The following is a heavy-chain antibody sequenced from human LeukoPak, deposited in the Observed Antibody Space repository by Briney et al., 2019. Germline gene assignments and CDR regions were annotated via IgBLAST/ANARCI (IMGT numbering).Heavy chain of an antibody. D-gene: IGHD3-10*01. CDR2: IKQDGSEI. Sequence: GGSLRLSCAASGVNFNSYWISWVRQAPGKGLECVANIKQDGSEIYFVDSVKGRFTISRDNAKSSLYLQMNSLRGEDTAVYYCARARYGSGGYFFDFWGQGTLVTVSS. V-gene: IGHV3-7*04. J-gene: IGHJ4*02. CDR1: GVNFNSYW. CDR3: ARARYGSGGYFFDF.